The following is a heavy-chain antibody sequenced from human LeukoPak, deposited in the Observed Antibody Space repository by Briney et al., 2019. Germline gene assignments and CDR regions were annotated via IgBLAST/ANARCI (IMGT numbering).Heavy chain of an antibody. CDR1: GGSVSSYY. CDR2: IYYSGST. Sequence: SETLSLTCTVSGGSVSSYYWSWIRQPPGKGLEWIGYIYYSGSTNYNPSLKSRVTISVDTSKNQFSLKLSSVTAADTAVYYCASLQTATHYDFWSGYYQWFDPWGQGTLVTVSS. D-gene: IGHD3-3*01. J-gene: IGHJ5*02. CDR3: ASLQTATHYDFWSGYYQWFDP. V-gene: IGHV4-59*02.